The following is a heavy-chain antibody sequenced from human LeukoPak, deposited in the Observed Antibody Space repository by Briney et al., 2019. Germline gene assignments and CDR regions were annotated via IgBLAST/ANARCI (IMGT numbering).Heavy chain of an antibody. Sequence: GGSLRLSCAATGFNFNRYAMSWVRQAPGKGLEWVSGIIDNGDTTYHANSVKGRFTISRDNSKNTLYLQMHSLRAEDTAVYYCAKLGGQEIYNYYVGVWGKGTTVAVSS. J-gene: IGHJ6*03. CDR1: GFNFNRYA. D-gene: IGHD3-16*01. CDR2: IIDNGDTT. CDR3: AKLGGQEIYNYYVGV. V-gene: IGHV3-23*01.